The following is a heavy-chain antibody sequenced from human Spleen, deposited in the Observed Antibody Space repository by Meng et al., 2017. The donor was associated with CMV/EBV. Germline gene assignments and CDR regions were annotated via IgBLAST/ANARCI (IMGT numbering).Heavy chain of an antibody. D-gene: IGHD3-10*01. Sequence: QVQLQQWGSGLLKPSETLSLTCAVYGGSFSGYYWSWIRQPPGKGLEWIGEINHSGSTNYNPSLKSRVTISVDTSKNQFSLKLSSVTAADTAVYYCARDDYYGSGFWGQGTLVTVSS. V-gene: IGHV4-34*01. CDR1: GGSFSGYY. CDR2: INHSGST. CDR3: ARDDYYGSGF. J-gene: IGHJ4*02.